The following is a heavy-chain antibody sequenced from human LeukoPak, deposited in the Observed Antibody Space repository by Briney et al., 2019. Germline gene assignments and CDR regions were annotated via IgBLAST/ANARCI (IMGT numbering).Heavy chain of an antibody. CDR3: ARGIVVVPAAIRRWWFDP. CDR2: IYYSGST. V-gene: IGHV4-59*01. D-gene: IGHD2-2*02. CDR1: GGSICSYY. Sequence: PSETLSLTCTVSGGSICSYYWSWIRQPPGKGLEWIGYIYYSGSTNYNPSLKSRVTISVDTSKNQFSLKLSSVTAADTAVYYCARGIVVVPAAIRRWWFDPWGQGTLVTVSS. J-gene: IGHJ5*02.